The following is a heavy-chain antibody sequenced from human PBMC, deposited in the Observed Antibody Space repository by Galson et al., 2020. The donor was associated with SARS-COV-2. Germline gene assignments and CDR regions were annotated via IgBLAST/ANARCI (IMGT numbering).Heavy chain of an antibody. CDR1: GFTFSSYG. Sequence: GGSLRLSCAASGFTFSSYGMHWVRQAPGKGLEWVAVIWYDGSNKYYADSVKGRFTISRDNSKNTLYLQMNSLRAEDTAVYYCARDSSVWAKYYFDYWGQGTLVTVSS. CDR2: IWYDGSNK. CDR3: ARDSSVWAKYYFDY. J-gene: IGHJ4*02. V-gene: IGHV3-33*01. D-gene: IGHD6-19*01.